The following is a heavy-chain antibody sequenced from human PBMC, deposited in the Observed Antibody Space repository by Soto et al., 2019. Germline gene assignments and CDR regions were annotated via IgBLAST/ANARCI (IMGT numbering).Heavy chain of an antibody. CDR3: ARDSREYYDFWSGHEENWFDP. V-gene: IGHV4-4*07. CDR1: GGSISSYY. Sequence: SETLSLTCTVSGGSISSYYWSWIRQPAGKGLEWIGRIYTSGSTNYNPSLKSRVTMSVDTSKNQFSLKLSSVTAADTAVYYCARDSREYYDFWSGHEENWFDPWGQGTLVTVSS. J-gene: IGHJ5*02. CDR2: IYTSGST. D-gene: IGHD3-3*01.